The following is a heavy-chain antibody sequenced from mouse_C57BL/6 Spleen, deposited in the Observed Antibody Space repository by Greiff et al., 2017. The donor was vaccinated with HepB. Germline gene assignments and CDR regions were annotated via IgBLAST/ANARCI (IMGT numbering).Heavy chain of an antibody. V-gene: IGHV1-54*01. Sequence: VQLQQSGAELVRPGTSVKVSCKASGYAFTNYLIEWVKQRPGQGLEWIGVINPGSGGTNYNEKFKGKATLTADKSSSTAYMQLSSLTSEDSAVYFCARSRDGDYWGQGTSVTVSS. CDR3: ARSRDGDY. CDR1: GYAFTNYL. D-gene: IGHD3-3*01. J-gene: IGHJ4*01. CDR2: INPGSGGT.